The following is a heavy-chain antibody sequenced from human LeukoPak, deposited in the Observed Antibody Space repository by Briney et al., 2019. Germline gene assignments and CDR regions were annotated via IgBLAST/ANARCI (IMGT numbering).Heavy chain of an antibody. V-gene: IGHV5-10-1*01. CDR2: IDPSDSYT. J-gene: IGHJ6*04. CDR3: ARHQWGYGMDV. Sequence: GGSLKISCKGSGSRFTSYWISWVRRMPGKGLEWMGRIDPSDSYTNYSPSFQGHVTISADKSISTAYLQWSSLKASDTAMYYCARHQWGYGMDVWGKGTTVTVSS. D-gene: IGHD3-16*01. CDR1: GSRFTSYW.